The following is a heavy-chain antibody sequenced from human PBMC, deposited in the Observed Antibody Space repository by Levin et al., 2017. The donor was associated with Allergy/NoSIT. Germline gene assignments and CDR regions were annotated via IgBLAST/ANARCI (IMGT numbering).Heavy chain of an antibody. CDR2: INRDGSTT. D-gene: IGHD6-13*01. CDR3: MAAGTSFDSQY. J-gene: IGHJ1*01. CDR1: GFTFSSYW. Sequence: QAGGSLRLSCAASGFTFSSYWMHWVRQAPGKGLVWVSRINRDGSTTTYADSVKGRFAISRDNTKNTLYLQMNSLRAEDTAVYYCMAAGTSFDSQYWGQGTLVTVSS. V-gene: IGHV3-74*01.